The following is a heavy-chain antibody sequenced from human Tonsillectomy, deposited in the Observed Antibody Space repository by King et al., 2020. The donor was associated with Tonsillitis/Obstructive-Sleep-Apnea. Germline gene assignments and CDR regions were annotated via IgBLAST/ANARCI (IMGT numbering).Heavy chain of an antibody. Sequence: QLQESGPGLVKPSQTLSLTCTVSGGSISSGGYYWSWIRQHPGKGLEWIGYIYYSGSTYYNPSLKSRVTISVDTSKNQFSLKLSSVTAADTAVYYCASSGYDVWSGYSGSPHYYYYMDVWGKGTTVTVSS. V-gene: IGHV4-31*03. CDR3: ASSGYDVWSGYSGSPHYYYYMDV. J-gene: IGHJ6*03. CDR2: IYYSGST. CDR1: GGSISSGGYY. D-gene: IGHD3-3*01.